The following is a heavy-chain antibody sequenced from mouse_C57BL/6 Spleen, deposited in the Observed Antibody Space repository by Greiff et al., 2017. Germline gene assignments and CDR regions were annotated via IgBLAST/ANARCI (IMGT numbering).Heavy chain of an antibody. J-gene: IGHJ2*01. Sequence: EVQLQESGPGLVKPSQSLSLTCSVTGYSITSGYYWNWIRQFPGNKLEWMGYISYDGSNNYNPSLKNRISITRDTSKNQFFLKLNSVTTEDTATYYCARERWLRRDFDYWGQGTTLTVSS. CDR1: GYSITSGYY. V-gene: IGHV3-6*01. CDR3: ARERWLRRDFDY. CDR2: ISYDGSN. D-gene: IGHD2-2*01.